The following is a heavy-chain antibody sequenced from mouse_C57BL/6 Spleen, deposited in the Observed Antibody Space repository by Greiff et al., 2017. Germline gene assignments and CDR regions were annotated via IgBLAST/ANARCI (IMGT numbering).Heavy chain of an antibody. V-gene: IGHV5-9-1*02. D-gene: IGHD1-1*01. J-gene: IGHJ4*01. CDR3: TRERGGYLLRHPSYAMDY. CDR2: ISSGGDYI. Sequence: EVKVVESGEGLVKPGGSLKLSCAASGFTFSSYAMSWVRQTPEKRLEWVAYISSGGDYIYYADTVKGRFTISRDNARNTLYLQMSSLKSEDTAMYYCTRERGGYLLRHPSYAMDYWGQGTSVTVSS. CDR1: GFTFSSYA.